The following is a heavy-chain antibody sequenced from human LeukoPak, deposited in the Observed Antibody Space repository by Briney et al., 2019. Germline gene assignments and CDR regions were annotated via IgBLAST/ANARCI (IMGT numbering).Heavy chain of an antibody. CDR3: ARLWVPYCSSTSCEVFGRFDY. V-gene: IGHV3-7*03. CDR2: IKHDGSDT. Sequence: GGSLRLSCAASGFTFSSYWMSWVRQAPGEGLEWVANIKHDGSDTYYVDSVKGRFTISRDNAKNSLYLQMNSLRAEDTAVYYCARLWVPYCSSTSCEVFGRFDYWGQGTLVTVSS. D-gene: IGHD2-2*01. CDR1: GFTFSSYW. J-gene: IGHJ4*02.